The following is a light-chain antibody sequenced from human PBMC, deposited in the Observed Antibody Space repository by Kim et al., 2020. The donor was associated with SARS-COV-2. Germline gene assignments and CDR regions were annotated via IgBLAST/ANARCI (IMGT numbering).Light chain of an antibody. V-gene: IGLV3-19*01. CDR3: NSRDSSGNHAV. CDR1: SLRSYD. J-gene: IGLJ7*01. CDR2: GKN. Sequence: LGQTVRITCQGDSLRSYDASWYQQKPGQAPVLVIYGKNNRPSGIPDRFSGSSSGNTASLTITGAQAEDEADYYCNSRDSSGNHAVFGGGTQLTVL.